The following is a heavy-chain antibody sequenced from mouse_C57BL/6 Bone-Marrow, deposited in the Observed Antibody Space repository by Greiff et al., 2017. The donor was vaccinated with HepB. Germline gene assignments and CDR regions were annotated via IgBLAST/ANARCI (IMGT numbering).Heavy chain of an antibody. CDR1: GYTFTSYW. Sequence: QVQLQQPGAELVRPGTSVKLSCKASGYTFTSYWMHWVKQRPGQGLEWIGVIDPSDSYTNYNQKFKGEATLTVDTSSSTAYMQLSSLTSEDSAVYYCARLRTHYWGQGTTLTVSS. CDR3: ARLRTHY. CDR2: IDPSDSYT. J-gene: IGHJ2*01. V-gene: IGHV1-59*01.